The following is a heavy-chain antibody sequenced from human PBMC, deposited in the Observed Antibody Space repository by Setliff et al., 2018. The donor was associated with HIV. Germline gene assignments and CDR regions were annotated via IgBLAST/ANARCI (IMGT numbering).Heavy chain of an antibody. J-gene: IGHJ5*02. CDR1: GGSIRSGSYY. D-gene: IGHD2-15*01. CDR3: ARGGASSKYLDP. CDR2: IYTNGYT. Sequence: PSETLSLTCTVSGGSIRSGSYYWTWIRQPAGKGPEWIGHIYTNGYTNYNPSLKSRVTISVDTSKNQFSLTLTSVTAADTAVYYCARGGASSKYLDPWGQGTLVTVSS. V-gene: IGHV4-61*09.